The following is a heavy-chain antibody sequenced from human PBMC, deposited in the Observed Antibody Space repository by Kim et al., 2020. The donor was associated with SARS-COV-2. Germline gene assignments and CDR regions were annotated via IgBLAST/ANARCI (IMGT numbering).Heavy chain of an antibody. CDR1: GFTFNSYR. D-gene: IGHD6-19*01. CDR2: IKQDGSEK. CDR3: ARHKYSSGWPGRLRY. J-gene: IGHJ4*02. V-gene: IGHV3-7*03. Sequence: GGSLRLSCAASGFTFNSYRMNWVRQAPGRGLEWVANIKQDGSEKDYVDSVKGRFTISRDNAKNSLYLQMNSLRAEDTAVYYCARHKYSSGWPGRLRYWGQGTLVTVSS.